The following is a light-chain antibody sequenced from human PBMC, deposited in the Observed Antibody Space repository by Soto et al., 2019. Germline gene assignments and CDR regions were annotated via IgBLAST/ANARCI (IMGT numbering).Light chain of an antibody. CDR2: GNK. J-gene: IGLJ1*01. Sequence: QSVLTQPPSVSGAPGQRVTISCTGSSSLIGATSGVYWFQHLPGTAPRLLIYGNKHRPSGIPDRFSASKSGTSASLAITGLQAEDEADYYCATWDDSLSGYVFGTGTKLTVL. CDR3: ATWDDSLSGYV. CDR1: SSLIGATSG. V-gene: IGLV1-40*01.